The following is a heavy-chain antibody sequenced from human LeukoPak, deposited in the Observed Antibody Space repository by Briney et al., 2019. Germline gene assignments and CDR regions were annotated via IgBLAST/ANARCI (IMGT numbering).Heavy chain of an antibody. V-gene: IGHV3-21*01. CDR1: GFAFSSHA. Sequence: GGSLRLSCAASGFAFSSHAMTWVRQAPGKGLEWVSSISSSSSYIYYADSVKGRFTISRDNAKNSLYLQMNSLRAEDTAVYYCARDYSGSYPLFDYWGQGTLVTVSS. CDR2: ISSSSSYI. D-gene: IGHD1-26*01. CDR3: ARDYSGSYPLFDY. J-gene: IGHJ4*02.